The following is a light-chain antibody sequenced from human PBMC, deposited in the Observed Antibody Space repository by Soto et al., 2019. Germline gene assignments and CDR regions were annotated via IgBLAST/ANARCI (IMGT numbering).Light chain of an antibody. CDR2: AAS. V-gene: IGKV3D-20*01. Sequence: EIVLTQSPATLSLSPGERATLSCGASQSVSSSYVAWYQQKPGLAPRLLIYAASSTATGIPDRFSGSGSGTDFTLTISRLEPEYFAVSYCQHYGSSPLTFGGGTKVEIK. CDR3: QHYGSSPLT. CDR1: QSVSSSY. J-gene: IGKJ4*01.